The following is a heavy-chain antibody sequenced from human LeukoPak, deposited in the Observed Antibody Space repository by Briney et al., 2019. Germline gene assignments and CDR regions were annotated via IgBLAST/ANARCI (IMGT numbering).Heavy chain of an antibody. Sequence: PSETLSLTCTLSGGSISSYYWSWIRQPPGKGLEWIGYIYYSGSTNYNPSLKSRVTISVDTSKNQFSLKLSSVTAADTAVYYCARTDYGDYDYYYYYMDVWGKGTTVTVSS. V-gene: IGHV4-59*01. D-gene: IGHD4-17*01. CDR1: GGSISSYY. CDR2: IYYSGST. J-gene: IGHJ6*03. CDR3: ARTDYGDYDYYYYYMDV.